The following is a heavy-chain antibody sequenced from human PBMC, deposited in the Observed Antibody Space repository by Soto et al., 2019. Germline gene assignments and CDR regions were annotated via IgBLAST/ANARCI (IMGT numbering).Heavy chain of an antibody. CDR2: ISYDAENE. CDR3: VRAVTGSTLDY. V-gene: IGHV3-30*15. Sequence: QVQMVESGGGVVQPGKSLRLSCAASGFTLSSYAMHWVRQAPGKGLEWVALISYDAENEYYADSVKGRFTISRDNSKNTLFLQMSSLKTEDTAVSYGVRAVTGSTLDYWGQGTLVTVSS. D-gene: IGHD2-21*02. CDR1: GFTLSSYA. J-gene: IGHJ4*02.